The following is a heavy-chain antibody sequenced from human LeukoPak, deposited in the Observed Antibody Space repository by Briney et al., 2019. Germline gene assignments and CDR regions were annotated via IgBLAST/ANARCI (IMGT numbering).Heavy chain of an antibody. V-gene: IGHV3-30*02. J-gene: IGHJ4*02. Sequence: GGSLRLSCAASGFSFPSYGIHWVRQAPGKGLEWVAFIRYDGSNKYYADSVKGRFTISRDNSKNTLYLQMNSLRAEDTAVYYCAKDQFLVVVPAALDYWGQGTLVTVSS. CDR2: IRYDGSNK. CDR3: AKDQFLVVVPAALDY. CDR1: GFSFPSYG. D-gene: IGHD2-2*01.